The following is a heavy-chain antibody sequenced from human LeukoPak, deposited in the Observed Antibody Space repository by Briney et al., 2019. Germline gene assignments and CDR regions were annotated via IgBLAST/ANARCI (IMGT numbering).Heavy chain of an antibody. Sequence: GGSLRLSCAASGFTFSSYSMNWVRQAPGKGLEWVSHISGSRITTYYADSVKGRFTISRDNSKNTLYLQMNSLRAEDTAVYYCARTTYYYDSSGYWPIDYWGQGTLVTVSS. CDR3: ARTTYYYDSSGYWPIDY. D-gene: IGHD3-22*01. CDR2: ISGSRITT. V-gene: IGHV3-48*01. J-gene: IGHJ4*02. CDR1: GFTFSSYS.